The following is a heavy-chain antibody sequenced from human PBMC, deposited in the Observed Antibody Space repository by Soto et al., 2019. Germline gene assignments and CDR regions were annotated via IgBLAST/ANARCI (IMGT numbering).Heavy chain of an antibody. CDR1: GFTFSSYA. CDR2: ISGSGGST. J-gene: IGHJ4*02. Sequence: EVQLLESGGGLVQPGGSLRLSCAASGFTFSSYAMSWVRQAPGKGLEWVSAISGSGGSTYYADSVKGRFTISRDNSKKTLYLQMNSLRAEDTAVYYCAKVQGSSSGAFYVDYWGQGTLVTVSS. D-gene: IGHD6-19*01. CDR3: AKVQGSSSGAFYVDY. V-gene: IGHV3-23*01.